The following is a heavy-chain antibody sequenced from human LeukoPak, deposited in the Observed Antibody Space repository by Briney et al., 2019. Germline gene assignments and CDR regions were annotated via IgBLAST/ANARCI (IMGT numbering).Heavy chain of an antibody. CDR3: ARGQGSSSYYYYMDV. V-gene: IGHV4-34*01. D-gene: IGHD6-13*01. CDR1: GGSFSGYY. J-gene: IGHJ6*03. Sequence: PSETLSLTCAVYGGSFSGYYWSWIRQPPGKGLEWIGEINHSGSTNYNPSLKSRVTISVDTSKNQFSLKLSSVTAADTAVYYCARGQGSSSYYYYMDVWGKGTTVTVSS. CDR2: INHSGST.